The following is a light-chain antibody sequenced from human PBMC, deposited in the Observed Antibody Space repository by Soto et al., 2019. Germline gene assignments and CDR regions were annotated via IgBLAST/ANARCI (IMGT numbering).Light chain of an antibody. J-gene: IGKJ5*01. V-gene: IGKV3-15*01. CDR3: QQYNNWPPIT. CDR2: DTS. Sequence: EIETTQFPATRAVSRRHRSTRSCMPSQSVSIKLAWYQQKPGQAPRLLIYDTSTRATGIPARFSGSGSGTEFTLTISSLQSEHFAVYYCQQYNNWPPITFGQGTRLEIK. CDR1: QSVSIK.